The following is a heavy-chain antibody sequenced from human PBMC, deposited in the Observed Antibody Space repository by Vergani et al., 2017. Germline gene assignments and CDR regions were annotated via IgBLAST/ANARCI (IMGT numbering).Heavy chain of an antibody. V-gene: IGHV1-18*04. CDR3: ARGGRLEFRTP. D-gene: IGHD3-3*01. J-gene: IGHJ5*02. CDR1: GYTFTSYG. CDR2: ISAYNGNT. Sequence: QVHLVQSGAEVKKPGASVKVSCKASGYTFTSYGISWVRQAPGQGLEWMGWISAYNGNTNQAQKFQGKITMTTDTSTSTAYMEVRSLRADDTAVYYCARGGRLEFRTPWGQGTLVTVSS.